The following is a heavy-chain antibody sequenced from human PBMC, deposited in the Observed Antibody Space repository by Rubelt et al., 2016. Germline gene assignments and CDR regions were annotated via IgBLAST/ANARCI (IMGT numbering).Heavy chain of an antibody. J-gene: IGHJ6*02. D-gene: IGHD6-13*01. CDR1: GGSFSGYY. CDR2: INHSGST. CDR3: ARGRRGSSSWLGRDYYGMDV. Sequence: QVQLQQWGAGLLKPSETLSLTCAVYGGSFSGYYWSWIRQPPGKGLEWIGEINHSGSTNYNPSLKSRVTKSGEPSKNQFSLKLSSVTAADTAVYYCARGRRGSSSWLGRDYYGMDVWGQGTTVTVSS. V-gene: IGHV4-34*01.